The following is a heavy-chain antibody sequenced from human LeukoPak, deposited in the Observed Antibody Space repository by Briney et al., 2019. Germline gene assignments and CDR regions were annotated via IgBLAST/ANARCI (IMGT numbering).Heavy chain of an antibody. CDR3: ARSPDILTSENFDY. J-gene: IGHJ4*02. V-gene: IGHV1-2*02. CDR1: GYTFTGYY. D-gene: IGHD3-9*01. CDR2: INLNSGGT. Sequence: GASVKVSCNTFGYTFTGYYMHWVRQAPGQGLEWMGWINLNSGGTNYAQKFQGRVTMTRDTSISTAYMELSRLRSGDTAVYYCARSPDILTSENFDYWGQGTLVTVSS.